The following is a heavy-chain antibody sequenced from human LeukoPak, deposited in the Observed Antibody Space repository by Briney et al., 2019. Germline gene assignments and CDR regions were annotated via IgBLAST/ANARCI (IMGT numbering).Heavy chain of an antibody. V-gene: IGHV3-74*01. Sequence: GGSLRLSCAAPGFPFNSFWMHWVRQAPGKGLVWVSDMNEYSTTIRYADSVKGRFTISRDNAKSILYLQMNNLRAEDTAMYFCARGGANPVDHWGQGTLVTVSS. J-gene: IGHJ4*02. CDR3: ARGGANPVDH. CDR1: GFPFNSFW. D-gene: IGHD4/OR15-4a*01. CDR2: MNEYSTTI.